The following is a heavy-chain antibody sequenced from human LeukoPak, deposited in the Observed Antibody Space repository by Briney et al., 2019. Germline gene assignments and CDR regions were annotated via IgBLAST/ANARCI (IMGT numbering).Heavy chain of an antibody. Sequence: ASVKVSCKASGYTFTSYGLSWVRQAPGQGLEWMGWISTYNDNTHYAQKFQGRVTMTTDTSTNTAYMELRSLRSDDTAMYYCARDIKRSRARWENLGFDPWGQGTLVTVSS. CDR1: GYTFTSYG. CDR3: ARDIKRSRARWENLGFDP. J-gene: IGHJ5*02. CDR2: ISTYNDNT. D-gene: IGHD1-14*01. V-gene: IGHV1-18*01.